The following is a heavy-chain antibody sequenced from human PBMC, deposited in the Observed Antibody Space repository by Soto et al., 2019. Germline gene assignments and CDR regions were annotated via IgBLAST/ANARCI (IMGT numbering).Heavy chain of an antibody. Sequence: EVQLVESGGGLVQPGGSLKLSCAASGFTFSDSTMHWVRQASGKGLEWVGRIRNKADSYATVYAASVKGRFTISRDDSKNMAYLQMNSLKTEDTAVYHCSGPIRSVGPWRQGTLVTVSS. CDR1: GFTFSDST. J-gene: IGHJ5*02. V-gene: IGHV3-73*01. CDR3: SGPIRSVGP. CDR2: IRNKADSYAT.